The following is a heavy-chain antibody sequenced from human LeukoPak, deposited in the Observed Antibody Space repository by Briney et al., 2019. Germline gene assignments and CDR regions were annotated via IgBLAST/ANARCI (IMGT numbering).Heavy chain of an antibody. CDR2: IIPIFGTA. J-gene: IGHJ4*02. D-gene: IGHD3-22*01. CDR1: GGTFSSYA. Sequence: ASVKVSCKASGGTFSSYAISWVRQAPGQGLEWMGGIIPIFGTANYAQKFQGRVTITADESTSTAYMELSSLRSEDTAVYYCARDLSGYGWFDYWGQGTLVTVSS. V-gene: IGHV1-69*13. CDR3: ARDLSGYGWFDY.